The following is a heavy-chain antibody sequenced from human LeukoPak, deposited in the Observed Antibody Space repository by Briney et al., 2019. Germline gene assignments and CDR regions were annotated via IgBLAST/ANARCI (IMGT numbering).Heavy chain of an antibody. J-gene: IGHJ4*02. D-gene: IGHD4-17*01. CDR3: ARDLYGDYEAFDY. V-gene: IGHV1-46*01. CDR2: INPSGGST. Sequence: ASVKVSCKASGCTFTSYYMHWVRQAPGQGLEWMGIINPSGGSTSYAQKFQGRVTMTRDMSTSTVYMELSSLRSEDTAVYYCARDLYGDYEAFDYWGQGTLVTVSS. CDR1: GCTFTSYY.